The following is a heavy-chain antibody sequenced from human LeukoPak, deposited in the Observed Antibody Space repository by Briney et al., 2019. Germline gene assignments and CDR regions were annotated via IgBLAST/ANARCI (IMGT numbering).Heavy chain of an antibody. CDR2: INHSGST. CDR3: ARGQGFWGYYYYYMDV. V-gene: IGHV4-34*01. D-gene: IGHD3-16*01. J-gene: IGHJ6*03. Sequence: SETLSLTCAVYGGSFSGYYWSWIRQPPGKGLEWIGEINHSGSTNYNPSLKSRVTILVDTSKNQFSLKLSSVTAADTAVYYCARGQGFWGYYYYYMDVWGKGTTVTVSS. CDR1: GGSFSGYY.